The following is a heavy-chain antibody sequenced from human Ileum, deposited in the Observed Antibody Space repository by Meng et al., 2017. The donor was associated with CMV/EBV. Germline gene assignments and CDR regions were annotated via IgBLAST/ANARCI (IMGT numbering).Heavy chain of an antibody. CDR3: ARSSGSGFSYYGLDV. Sequence: GESLKISCGVSGFTFNTYSMTWVRQAPGKGLEWVSSICSSSNYIFYADSVEGRFTISRDNAKNSLYLQMNSLRADDTAVYYCARSSGSGFSYYGLDVWGQGTMVTVSS. CDR1: GFTFNTYS. V-gene: IGHV3-21*01. D-gene: IGHD3-10*01. J-gene: IGHJ6*02. CDR2: ICSSSNYI.